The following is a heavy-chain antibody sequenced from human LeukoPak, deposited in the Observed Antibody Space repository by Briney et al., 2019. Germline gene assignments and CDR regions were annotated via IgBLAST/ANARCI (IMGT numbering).Heavy chain of an antibody. Sequence: VASVKVSCKASGGTFSSYAMHWVRQAPGKGLEYVSAISSNGGSTYYANSVKGRFTISRDNSKNTLYLQMGSLRAEDMAVYYCARGVATVMYFDYWGQGTLVTVSS. CDR1: GGTFSSYA. CDR3: ARGVATVMYFDY. D-gene: IGHD4-17*01. J-gene: IGHJ4*02. CDR2: ISSNGGST. V-gene: IGHV3-64*01.